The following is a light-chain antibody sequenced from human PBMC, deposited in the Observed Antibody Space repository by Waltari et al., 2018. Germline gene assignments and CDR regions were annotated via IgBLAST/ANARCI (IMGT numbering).Light chain of an antibody. Sequence: QSVLTQPPSVSGAPGQRVTISCTGSGSNIGEGYDVPWYQQLPGKAPKLLIYGVNNRPSGVPDRFSGSQSGTSASLAITGLQAEDEADYFCQSYDTSLSVIFGGGTKLTVL. CDR1: GSNIGEGYD. CDR2: GVN. CDR3: QSYDTSLSVI. V-gene: IGLV1-40*01. J-gene: IGLJ2*01.